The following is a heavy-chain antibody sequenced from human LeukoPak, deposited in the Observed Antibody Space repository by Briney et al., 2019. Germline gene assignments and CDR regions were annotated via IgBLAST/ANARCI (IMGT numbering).Heavy chain of an antibody. D-gene: IGHD4-17*01. CDR2: ISGSGGST. CDR1: GFTFSSYS. J-gene: IGHJ4*02. V-gene: IGHV3-23*01. CDR3: AKQSSWTTVTTFDY. Sequence: PGGSLRLSCAASGFTFSSYSMNWVRQAPGKGLEWVSAISGSGGSTYYADSVKGRFTISRDNSKNTLYLQMNSLRAEDTVVYYCAKQSSWTTVTTFDYWGQGTLVTVSS.